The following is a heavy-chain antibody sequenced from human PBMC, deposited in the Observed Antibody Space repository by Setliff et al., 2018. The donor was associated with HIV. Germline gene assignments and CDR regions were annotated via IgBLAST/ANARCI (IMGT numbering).Heavy chain of an antibody. V-gene: IGHV1-69*13. Sequence: SVKVSCKASGDTFRSHAFSWVRQAPGQGLEWMGGIIPMYEITNYAQKFQGRVTITADESTTTAYMELRGLKSDDTAVYYCARRRCSRTSCSAGDGEYYYGMDVWGPGATVTVSS. D-gene: IGHD2-2*01. CDR3: ARRRCSRTSCSAGDGEYYYGMDV. CDR2: IIPMYEIT. J-gene: IGHJ6*02. CDR1: GDTFRSHA.